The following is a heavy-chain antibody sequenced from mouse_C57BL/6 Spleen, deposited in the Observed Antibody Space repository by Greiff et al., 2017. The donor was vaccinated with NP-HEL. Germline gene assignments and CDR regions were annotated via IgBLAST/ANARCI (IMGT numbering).Heavy chain of an antibody. CDR1: GYAFSSYW. V-gene: IGHV1-80*01. J-gene: IGHJ3*01. Sequence: QVQLKQSGAELVKPGASVKISCKASGYAFSSYWMNWVKQRPGKGLEWIGQIYPGDGDTNYTGKFKGKATLTADKSSSTAYMQLSSLTSEDSAVYFCAREDDYDGGFAYWGQGTLVTVAA. D-gene: IGHD2-4*01. CDR2: IYPGDGDT. CDR3: AREDDYDGGFAY.